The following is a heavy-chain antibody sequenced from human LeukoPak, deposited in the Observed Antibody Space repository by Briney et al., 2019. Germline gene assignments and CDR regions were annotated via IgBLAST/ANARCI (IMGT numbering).Heavy chain of an antibody. CDR2: ISYDGSNK. CDR3: AKGPYDGGFGESLHLYYFDY. CDR1: GFTFSSYG. Sequence: GRSLRLSCAASGFTFSSYGMHWVRQAPGKGLEWVAVISYDGSNKYYADSVKGRFTISRDNSKNTLYLQMNSLRAEDTAVYYYAKGPYDGGFGESLHLYYFDYWGQGTLVTVSS. D-gene: IGHD3-10*01. J-gene: IGHJ4*02. V-gene: IGHV3-30*18.